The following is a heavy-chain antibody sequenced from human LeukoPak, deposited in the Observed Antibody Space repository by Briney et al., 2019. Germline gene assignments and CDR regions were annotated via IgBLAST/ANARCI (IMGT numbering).Heavy chain of an antibody. J-gene: IGHJ4*02. CDR1: GYTFSSYD. Sequence: ASVKVSCKASGYTFSSYDINWVRQATGQGLECMGWMNPKSGNTDYALKYQGRVTITRNTSISTAYMELSSQRSQDTAVYYCARRRVGTHFDSWGQGTLVTVSS. CDR2: MNPKSGNT. V-gene: IGHV1-8*03. D-gene: IGHD1-14*01. CDR3: ARRRVGTHFDS.